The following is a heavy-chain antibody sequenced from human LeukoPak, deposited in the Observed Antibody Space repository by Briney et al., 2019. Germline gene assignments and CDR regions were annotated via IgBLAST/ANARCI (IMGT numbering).Heavy chain of an antibody. CDR3: AELGITMIGGV. D-gene: IGHD3-10*02. CDR2: INSDGSTT. V-gene: IGHV3-74*01. J-gene: IGHJ6*04. Sequence: GGSLRLSCVASGFTVSNNYMTWVRQAPGKGLVWVSRINSDGSTTTYADSVKGRFTISRDNAKNTLYLQMNSLRAEDTAVYYCAELGITMIGGVWGKGTTVTISS. CDR1: GFTVSNNY.